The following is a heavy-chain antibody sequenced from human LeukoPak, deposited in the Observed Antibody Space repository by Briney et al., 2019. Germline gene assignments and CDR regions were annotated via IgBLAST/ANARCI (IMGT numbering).Heavy chain of an antibody. J-gene: IGHJ4*02. V-gene: IGHV3-21*01. CDR3: ATAGVTTFDY. CDR2: ISSSSSYI. Sequence: GGSLRLSCAASGFTFSSYSMNWVRQAPGKGLEWVSSISSSSSYIYYADSVKGRFTISRDNAKNSLYLQMNSLRVEDTAVYYCATAGVTTFDYWGQGTLVTVSS. CDR1: GFTFSSYS. D-gene: IGHD4-17*01.